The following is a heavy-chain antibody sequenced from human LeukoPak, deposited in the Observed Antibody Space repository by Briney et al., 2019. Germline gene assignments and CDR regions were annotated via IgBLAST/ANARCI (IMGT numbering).Heavy chain of an antibody. CDR1: GFTFSSYA. Sequence: PGGSLRLSCAASGFTFSSYAMHWVRQAPGKGLEYVSAISSNGGSTYYANSVKGRFPISRDNTKNSLYLQMNSLGADDTAIYYCVRAVATADSYWGQGALVSVSS. V-gene: IGHV3-64*01. CDR3: VRAVATADSY. J-gene: IGHJ4*02. D-gene: IGHD6-13*01. CDR2: ISSNGGST.